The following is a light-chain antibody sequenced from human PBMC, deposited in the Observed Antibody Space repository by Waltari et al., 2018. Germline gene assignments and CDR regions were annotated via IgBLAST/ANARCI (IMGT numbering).Light chain of an antibody. CDR3: QQYYSTPYT. V-gene: IGKV4-1*01. Sequence: DIVMTQSPDSLAVSLGVRATINCKSSQSVLYSSNNKNYLAWYQQKPGHPPKLLIYWASTREFGVPDRFSGSGSGTDFTLTISSLQAEDVAVYYCQQYYSTPYTFGQGTKLEIK. CDR1: QSVLYSSNNKNY. CDR2: WAS. J-gene: IGKJ2*01.